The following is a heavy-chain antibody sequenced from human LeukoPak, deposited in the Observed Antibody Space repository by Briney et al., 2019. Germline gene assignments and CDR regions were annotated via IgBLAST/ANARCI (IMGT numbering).Heavy chain of an antibody. D-gene: IGHD4-23*01. CDR2: ISSSGDST. J-gene: IGHJ4*02. V-gene: IGHV3-64*01. CDR3: ASSYGSNKNPFEY. CDR1: GFTFSSYA. Sequence: GGSLRLSCAASGFTFSSYAMHWVRQAPGKGLEYVSAISSSGDSTYYATSVRGRFTISRDNSKNTLYLQMGSLRAEDTAVYYCASSYGSNKNPFEYWGQGTLVTVSS.